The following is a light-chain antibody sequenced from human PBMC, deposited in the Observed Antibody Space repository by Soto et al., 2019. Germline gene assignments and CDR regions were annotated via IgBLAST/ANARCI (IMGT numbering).Light chain of an antibody. CDR2: GAS. Sequence: EIVMTQSPATLSVSPGERATLSCRASQSVSSNLAWYQQKPGQAPRLLIYGASTRATGIPARFSGSGSGTEFTRTISSLQSEDFPVYYCQQYNNWPTYTFGQGTKLEIK. V-gene: IGKV3-15*01. J-gene: IGKJ2*01. CDR3: QQYNNWPTYT. CDR1: QSVSSN.